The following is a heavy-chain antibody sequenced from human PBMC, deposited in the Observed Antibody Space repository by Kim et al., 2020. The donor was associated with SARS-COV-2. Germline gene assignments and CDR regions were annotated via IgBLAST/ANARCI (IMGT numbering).Heavy chain of an antibody. Sequence: GGSLRLSCAASGFTFSDCWMTWVRQAPGKGPECVANIKQDGSEKYYVDSVKGRFTISRDNAKNLLYLQMNSLRAEDTAMYYCATGSGWHAYWGQRTLVTVSS. CDR1: GFTFSDCW. CDR2: IKQDGSEK. D-gene: IGHD6-19*01. J-gene: IGHJ4*02. CDR3: ATGSGWHAY. V-gene: IGHV3-7*01.